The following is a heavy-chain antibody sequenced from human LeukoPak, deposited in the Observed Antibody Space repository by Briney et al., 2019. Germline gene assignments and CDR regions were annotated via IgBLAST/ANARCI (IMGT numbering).Heavy chain of an antibody. CDR3: ARGPRIQLRYYYYGMDV. D-gene: IGHD5-18*01. V-gene: IGHV1-2*02. CDR1: GYTFTGYY. Sequence: GASVKVSCKASGYTFTGYYMHWVRQAPGQGLEWMGWINPNSGGTNYAQKFQGRVTMTRDTSISTAYMELSRLRSGDTAVYYCARGPRIQLRYYYYGMDVWGQGTTVTVSS. J-gene: IGHJ6*02. CDR2: INPNSGGT.